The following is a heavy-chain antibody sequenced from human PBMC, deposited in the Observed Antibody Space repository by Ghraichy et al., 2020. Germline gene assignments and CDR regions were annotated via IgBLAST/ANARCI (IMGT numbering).Heavy chain of an antibody. D-gene: IGHD4-17*01. CDR3: ARDKDSGDSHFHY. J-gene: IGHJ4*02. Sequence: GGSLRLSCAASGFTFSNYYMSWVRQAPGKGLEWVANINQDGSGKRYVDSVKGRITISRDNAKNTLYLQMNSLRGEDTALYYCARDKDSGDSHFHYWGQGTLVTVSS. CDR1: GFTFSNYY. CDR2: INQDGSGK. V-gene: IGHV3-7*04.